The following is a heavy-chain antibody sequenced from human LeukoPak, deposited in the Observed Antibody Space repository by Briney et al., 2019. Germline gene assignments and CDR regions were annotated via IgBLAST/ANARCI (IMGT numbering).Heavy chain of an antibody. V-gene: IGHV4-39*07. CDR2: IYHSGST. J-gene: IGHJ4*02. Sequence: SETLSLTCTVSGGSISSSSYYWGWIRQPPGKGLEWIGYIYHSGSTYYNPSLKSRVTISVDRSKNQFSLKLSSVTAADTAVYYCASYGDSYFDYWGQGTLVTVSS. CDR3: ASYGDSYFDY. CDR1: GGSISSSSYY. D-gene: IGHD4-17*01.